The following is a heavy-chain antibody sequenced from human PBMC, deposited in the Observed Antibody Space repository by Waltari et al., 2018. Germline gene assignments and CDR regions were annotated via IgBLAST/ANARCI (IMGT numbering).Heavy chain of an antibody. J-gene: IGHJ4*02. V-gene: IGHV4-38-2*02. CDR2: IYHSGST. CDR3: ARECGGYCSSTSLFGHGEN. D-gene: IGHD2-2*01. CDR1: GFAFSSYW. Sequence: VQLVESGGGLVQPGGSLRLSCAASGFAFSSYWMSWVRQAPGKGLEWMGSIYHSGSTYYNPSLKSRVTISVDTSKNQFSLKLSSVTAADTAVYYCARECGGYCSSTSLFGHGENWGQGTLVTVSS.